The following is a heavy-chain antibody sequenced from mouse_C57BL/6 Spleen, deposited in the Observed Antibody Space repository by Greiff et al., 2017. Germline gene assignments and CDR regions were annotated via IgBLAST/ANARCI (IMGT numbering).Heavy chain of an antibody. D-gene: IGHD3-2*02. Sequence: VKLQQPGAELVRPGTSVKLSCKASGYTFTSYWMHWVKQRPGQGLEWIGVIDPSDSYTNYNQKFKGKATLTVDTSSSTAYMQLSSLTSEDSAVYYCAWTAQAGVAYWGQGTLVTVSA. CDR3: AWTAQAGVAY. J-gene: IGHJ3*01. V-gene: IGHV1-59*01. CDR2: IDPSDSYT. CDR1: GYTFTSYW.